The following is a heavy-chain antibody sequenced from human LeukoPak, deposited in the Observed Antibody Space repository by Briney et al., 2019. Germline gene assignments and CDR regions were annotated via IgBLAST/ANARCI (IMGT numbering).Heavy chain of an antibody. Sequence: SXXXSLTCTVSGGSISNYYWSWVRQPPGKGLGWIGYIHYSGRNNYNPSLKRRVTISEEKSKNQYTRKQSSVTAADTAVYYCARERDGYNPFDYWGQGTLVTVSS. D-gene: IGHD5-24*01. V-gene: IGHV4-59*01. CDR1: GGSISNYY. CDR2: IHYSGRN. CDR3: ARERDGYNPFDY. J-gene: IGHJ4*02.